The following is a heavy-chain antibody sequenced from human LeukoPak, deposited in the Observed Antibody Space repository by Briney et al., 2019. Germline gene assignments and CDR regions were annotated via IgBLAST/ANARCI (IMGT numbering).Heavy chain of an antibody. CDR1: GFTFDDYA. Sequence: GGSLRLSCAASGFTFDDYAMHWVRQAPGKGLEWVSGISWNSGSIGYADSVKGRFTISRDNAKNSLYLQMNSLRAEDMALYYCAKEDKRWYCSSTSCPGAFDIWGQGTMVTVSS. V-gene: IGHV3-9*03. J-gene: IGHJ3*02. CDR2: ISWNSGSI. CDR3: AKEDKRWYCSSTSCPGAFDI. D-gene: IGHD2-2*01.